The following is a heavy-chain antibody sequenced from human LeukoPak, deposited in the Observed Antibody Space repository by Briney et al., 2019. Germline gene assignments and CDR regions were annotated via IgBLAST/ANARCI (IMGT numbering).Heavy chain of an antibody. V-gene: IGHV3-30-3*01. J-gene: IGHJ2*01. Sequence: PGGSLRLSCAASGFTFSSYEMNWVRQAPGKGLERVAGIQHDGGRTYYADSVRGRFTISRDNSKNTLYLEMNSLTPDDTALYYCARDHYCGNSWDWYFDLWGRGILVTVSS. CDR3: ARDHYCGNSWDWYFDL. D-gene: IGHD4-23*01. CDR1: GFTFSSYE. CDR2: IQHDGGRT.